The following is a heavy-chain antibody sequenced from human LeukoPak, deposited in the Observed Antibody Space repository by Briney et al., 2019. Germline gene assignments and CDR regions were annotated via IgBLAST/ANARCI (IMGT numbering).Heavy chain of an antibody. V-gene: IGHV4-39*07. J-gene: IGHJ2*01. Sequence: SETLSLTCTVSGASISSSSYYWGWIRQPPGKGLEWIGSIYYSGSTYYNPSLKSRVTISVDTSKNQFSLKLSSVTAADTAVYYCARGRKGYWSFDLWGRGTLITVSS. CDR1: GASISSSSYY. CDR2: IYYSGST. CDR3: ARGRKGYWSFDL.